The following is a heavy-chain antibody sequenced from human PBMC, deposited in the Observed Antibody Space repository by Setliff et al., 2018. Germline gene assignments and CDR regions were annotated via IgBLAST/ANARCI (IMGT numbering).Heavy chain of an antibody. CDR3: TTDPSPTFGGVIGAAFDI. D-gene: IGHD3-16*01. V-gene: IGHV3-15*01. CDR2: IKGKTDGLTT. J-gene: IGHJ3*02. CDR1: GFTFDDYD. Sequence: GGSLRLSCVASGFTFDDYDMAWVRQAPGKGLEWVAGIKGKTDGLTTDYAAPVKGRFTISRDDSKNTLYLQMNSLKTEDTAVYYCTTDPSPTFGGVIGAAFDIWGQGTMVTVSS.